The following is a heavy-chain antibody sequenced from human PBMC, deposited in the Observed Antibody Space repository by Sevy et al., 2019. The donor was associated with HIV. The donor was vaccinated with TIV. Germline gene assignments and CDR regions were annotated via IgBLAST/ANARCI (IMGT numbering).Heavy chain of an antibody. Sequence: SETLSLTCTVSGGSISTYYWSWIRQPPEKGLEWIGYIYYSGRTNYNPSLKSRVTISVDTSKNHFSLKLSSVTAADTAVYYCAREAGATPEDYYYGMDVWGQGTTVTVSS. CDR3: AREAGATPEDYYYGMDV. CDR2: IYYSGRT. V-gene: IGHV4-59*01. CDR1: GGSISTYY. J-gene: IGHJ6*02. D-gene: IGHD1-26*01.